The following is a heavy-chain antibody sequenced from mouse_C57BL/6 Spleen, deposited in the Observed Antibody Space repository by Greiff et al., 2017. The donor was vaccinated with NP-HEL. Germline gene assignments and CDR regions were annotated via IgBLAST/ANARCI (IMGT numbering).Heavy chain of an antibody. CDR2: IDPSDSYT. V-gene: IGHV1-59*01. CDR1: GYTFTSYW. J-gene: IGHJ4*01. Sequence: QVQLQQPGAELVRPGTSVKLSCKASGYTFTSYWMHWVKQRPGQGLEWIGVIDPSDSYTNYNQKFKGKATLTVDKSSSTAYMQLSSLTSEDSAVYYCARLGSSGYSYAMDYWGQGTSVTVSS. D-gene: IGHD3-2*02. CDR3: ARLGSSGYSYAMDY.